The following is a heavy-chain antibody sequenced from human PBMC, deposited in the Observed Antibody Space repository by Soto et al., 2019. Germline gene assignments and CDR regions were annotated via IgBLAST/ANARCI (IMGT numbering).Heavy chain of an antibody. CDR1: GGSMSSNY. D-gene: IGHD4-17*01. J-gene: IGHJ4*02. Sequence: PSETLSLTGTVSGGSMSSNYWTWIRQSPGKGLEWIGCIYYTGSTKYNPSLKSRVTISLDTSKNQFSLRLTSVTSADTAVYYCARGGSYGDFFDYWGQGAQVTVSS. V-gene: IGHV4-59*01. CDR2: IYYTGST. CDR3: ARGGSYGDFFDY.